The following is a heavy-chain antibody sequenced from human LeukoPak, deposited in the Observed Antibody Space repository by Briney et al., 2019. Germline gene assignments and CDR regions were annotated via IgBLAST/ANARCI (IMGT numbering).Heavy chain of an antibody. V-gene: IGHV3-23*01. CDR1: GFTFSSYA. Sequence: GGSLRLSCAASGFTFSSYAMSWVRQAPGKGLEWVSAISGSGGSTYYADSVKGRFTISRDNSKNTLYLQVNSLRAEDTAVYYCAKDSYGDYQWGFFDYWGQGTLVTVSS. CDR2: ISGSGGST. CDR3: AKDSYGDYQWGFFDY. D-gene: IGHD4-17*01. J-gene: IGHJ4*02.